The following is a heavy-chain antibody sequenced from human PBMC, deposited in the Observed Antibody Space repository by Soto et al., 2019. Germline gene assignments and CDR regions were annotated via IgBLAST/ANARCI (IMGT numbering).Heavy chain of an antibody. Sequence: QVQLVQSGAEVKKPGASVKVSCKASGYTFTSYGISWVRQAPGPGLEWMGWISAYNGNTNYAQKLQGRVTMTTDTSTSTDYMELRSLRSDDTAVYYCARDQVWFVDYNWCDPWGQGTLVTVSS. V-gene: IGHV1-18*04. CDR3: ARDQVWFVDYNWCDP. CDR2: ISAYNGNT. D-gene: IGHD3-10*01. CDR1: GYTFTSYG. J-gene: IGHJ5*02.